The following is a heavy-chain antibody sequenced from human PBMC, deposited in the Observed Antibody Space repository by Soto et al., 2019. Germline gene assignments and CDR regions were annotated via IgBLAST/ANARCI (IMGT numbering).Heavy chain of an antibody. CDR1: GYTFSDFD. CDR3: ARGNPFNYAGFDV. D-gene: IGHD3-16*01. CDR2: MNAKSGDT. V-gene: IGHV1-8*01. J-gene: IGHJ6*02. Sequence: QVQLVQSGAEVKNPGSSVKVSCKASGYTFSDFDINWLRQASGQGPEWMGWMNAKSGDTFFAQRFQGKFNMTWDTSLSTAYMEVGSLTSDDTAIYYCARGNPFNYAGFDVWGQGTTVAVSS.